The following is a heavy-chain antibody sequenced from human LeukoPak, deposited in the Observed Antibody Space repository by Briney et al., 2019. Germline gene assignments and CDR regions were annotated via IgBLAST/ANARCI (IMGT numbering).Heavy chain of an antibody. CDR2: VYYSGHT. J-gene: IGHJ3*02. CDR1: GGSISTYY. Sequence: PSETLSLTCTVSGGSISTYYWSWIRQPPGKGLEWIAYVYYSGHTSYNPSLKGRVTISVDTSKNQISLKLSSVTAADTAVYYCARHPYSDGFDIWGQGTMVTVSS. D-gene: IGHD1-1*01. V-gene: IGHV4-59*08. CDR3: ARHPYSDGFDI.